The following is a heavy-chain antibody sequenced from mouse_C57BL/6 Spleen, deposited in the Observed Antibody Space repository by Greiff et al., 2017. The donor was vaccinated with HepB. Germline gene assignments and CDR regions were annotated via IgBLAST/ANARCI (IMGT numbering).Heavy chain of an antibody. D-gene: IGHD1-1*01. CDR2: INPSNGGT. Sequence: VQLQESGTELVKPGASVKLSCKASGYTFTSYWMHWVKQRPGQGLEWIGNINPSNGGTNYNEKFKSKATLPVDKSSSTAYMQLSSLTSEDSAVYYCARGDYYYGSSYDFDYWGQGTTLTVSS. CDR1: GYTFTSYW. J-gene: IGHJ2*01. CDR3: ARGDYYYGSSYDFDY. V-gene: IGHV1-53*01.